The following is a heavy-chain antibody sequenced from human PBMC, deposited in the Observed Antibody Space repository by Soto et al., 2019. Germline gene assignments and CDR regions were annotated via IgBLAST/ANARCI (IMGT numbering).Heavy chain of an antibody. CDR1: GGSISSSSYY. D-gene: IGHD6-19*01. CDR3: ARHGGGSGSGAQYDY. J-gene: IGHJ4*02. Sequence: QLQLQESGPGLVKPSETLSLTCTVSGGSISSSSYYWGWIRQPPGKGLEWIGSIYYSGSTYYNPSLKSRVTISVDTSKNQFSLKLSSVTAADTAVYYCARHGGGSGSGAQYDYWGQGTLVTVSS. V-gene: IGHV4-39*01. CDR2: IYYSGST.